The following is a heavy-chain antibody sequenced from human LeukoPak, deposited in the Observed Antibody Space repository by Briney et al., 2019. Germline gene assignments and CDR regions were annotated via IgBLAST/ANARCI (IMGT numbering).Heavy chain of an antibody. Sequence: SVKVSCKASGGTFRSYAINWVRLAPGKGLEWMGGIIPMVNTPKYAQKFQGRVTITADESTSRGYMEVSSLRSEDTAVYYCAIFQGTYGDNDNDYWGQGTLVTVSS. V-gene: IGHV1-69*01. CDR2: IIPMVNTP. CDR1: GGTFRSYA. D-gene: IGHD4-17*01. J-gene: IGHJ4*02. CDR3: AIFQGTYGDNDNDY.